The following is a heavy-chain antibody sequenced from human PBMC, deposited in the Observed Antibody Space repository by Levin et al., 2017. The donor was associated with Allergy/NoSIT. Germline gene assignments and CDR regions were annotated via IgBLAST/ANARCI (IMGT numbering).Heavy chain of an antibody. CDR2: ISSDSDYI. CDR3: ARDLSPHGFQAYYYNYMDV. Sequence: GGSLRLSCEASKFTLTTYAMNWVRQAPGKGLEWVSSISSDSDYIDYADSVKGRFTISRDNAKNSLFLQMNRLRAEDTAVYFCARDLSPHGFQAYYYNYMDVWGNGTTVTVSS. D-gene: IGHD2-21*01. J-gene: IGHJ6*03. CDR1: KFTLTTYA. V-gene: IGHV3-21*01.